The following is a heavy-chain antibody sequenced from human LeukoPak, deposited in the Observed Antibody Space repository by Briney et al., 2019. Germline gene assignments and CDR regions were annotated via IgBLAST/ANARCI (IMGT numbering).Heavy chain of an antibody. CDR2: FYYTGST. J-gene: IGHJ3*02. CDR3: ASTHYYDSSGYFSAFDM. CDR1: GGSISGYY. Sequence: SETLSLTCTVSGGSISGYYWSWIRQPPGKGLEWIGYFYYTGSTYYNPSLKSRVTISMDMSKNQFSLKLSSVTAADTAVYYCASTHYYDSSGYFSAFDMWGQGTMVTVSS. D-gene: IGHD3-22*01. V-gene: IGHV4-59*08.